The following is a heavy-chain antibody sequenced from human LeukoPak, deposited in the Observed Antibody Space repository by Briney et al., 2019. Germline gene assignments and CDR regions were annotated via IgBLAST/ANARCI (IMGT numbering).Heavy chain of an antibody. D-gene: IGHD3-22*01. Sequence: GASVKVSCKASGYTFTSYGISWVRQAPGQGLEWMGWISAYNGNTNYAQKLQGRVTMTTDTSTSTAYMELRSLRSDDTAVYYCALYYYDSSGYYYRPALDYWGQGTLVTVSS. CDR1: GYTFTSYG. CDR3: ALYYYDSSGYYYRPALDY. V-gene: IGHV1-18*01. J-gene: IGHJ4*02. CDR2: ISAYNGNT.